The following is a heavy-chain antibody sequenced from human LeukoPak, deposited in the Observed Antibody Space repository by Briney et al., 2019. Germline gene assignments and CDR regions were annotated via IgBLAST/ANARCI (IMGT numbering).Heavy chain of an antibody. CDR1: GFTFSSYS. Sequence: GGSLRLSCAASGFTFSSYSMNWVRQAPGKGLEWVSSISSSSSYIYYADSVKGRFTISRDNAKNSLYLQMNSLRAEDTAVYYCAREAYCGGDCFLSGVVWAFDIWGQGTMVTVSS. CDR3: AREAYCGGDCFLSGVVWAFDI. J-gene: IGHJ3*02. D-gene: IGHD2-21*02. CDR2: ISSSSSYI. V-gene: IGHV3-21*01.